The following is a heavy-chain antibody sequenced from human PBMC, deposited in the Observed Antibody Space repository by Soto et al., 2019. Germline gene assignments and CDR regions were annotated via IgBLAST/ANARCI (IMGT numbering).Heavy chain of an antibody. CDR1: GGTFSSYA. Sequence: QVQLVQSGAEVKKPGSSVKVSCKASGGTFSSYAISWVRQAPGQGLEWMGGVIPIFGTANYAQKFQGRVTITADECTSTAYMELSSLRSEDTAVYYCARVGAMVTYYFYGMDVWGQGTTVTVSS. CDR2: VIPIFGTA. D-gene: IGHD5-18*01. CDR3: ARVGAMVTYYFYGMDV. V-gene: IGHV1-69*01. J-gene: IGHJ6*02.